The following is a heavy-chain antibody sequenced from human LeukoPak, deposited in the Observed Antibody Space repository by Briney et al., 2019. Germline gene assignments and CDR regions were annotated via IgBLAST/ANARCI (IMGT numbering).Heavy chain of an antibody. D-gene: IGHD3-22*01. CDR1: GYTFTSYY. CDR2: INPSGGST. Sequence: GASVKVSCKASGYTFTSYYMHWVRQAPGQGLEWMGIINPSGGSTSYAQKFQGRVTMTRDTSTSTVYMELSSLRSEDTAVYYCARDRRYYDSSGYYSFDYWGQGTLVTVSS. V-gene: IGHV1-46*01. J-gene: IGHJ4*02. CDR3: ARDRRYYDSSGYYSFDY.